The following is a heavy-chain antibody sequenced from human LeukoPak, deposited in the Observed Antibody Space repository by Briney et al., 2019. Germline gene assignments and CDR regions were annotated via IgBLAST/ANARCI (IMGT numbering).Heavy chain of an antibody. CDR2: INPNSGGT. J-gene: IGHJ5*02. CDR1: GYTFTGYY. CDR3: ARWAGDIVVVPAAWFGP. Sequence: GASVKVSCKASGYTFTGYYMHWVRQAPGQGLEWMGWINPNSGGTNYAQKFQGRVTMTRDTSISTAYMELSRLRSDDTAVYYCARWAGDIVVVPAAWFGPWGQGTLVTVSS. V-gene: IGHV1-2*02. D-gene: IGHD2-2*01.